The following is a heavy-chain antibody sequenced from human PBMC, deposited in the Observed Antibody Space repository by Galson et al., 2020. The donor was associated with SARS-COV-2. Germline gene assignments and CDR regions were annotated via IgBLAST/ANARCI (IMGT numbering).Heavy chain of an antibody. J-gene: IGHJ5*02. CDR2: INPNSSGT. V-gene: IGHV1-2*02. Sequence: ASVKVSCKASRYPITDYYMPWVRQAPGQGLKWMGWINPNSSGTNYAKKSQGRVTMTRETSISTAYMELSRLRSDDTAVYYCAREIRDPNYDIWTVLYQVGQYNWFDPGAREPWSPSPQ. CDR1: RYPITDYY. CDR3: AREIRDPNYDIWTVLYQVGQYNWFDP. D-gene: IGHD3-9*01.